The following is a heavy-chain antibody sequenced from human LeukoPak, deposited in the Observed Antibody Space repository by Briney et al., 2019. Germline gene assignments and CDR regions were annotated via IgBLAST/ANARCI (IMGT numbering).Heavy chain of an antibody. J-gene: IGHJ3*01. CDR3: AGGYAFDV. CDR1: GDSVSNNNGA. V-gene: IGHV6-1*01. Sequence: SQTLSLTCAISGDSVSNNNGAWNWIRQSPSRGLEWLGRTYYRSQWYNDYARSVMSRISVDPDTSKNQVSLHLSSVTSDDTAVYYCAGGYAFDVWGQGTMVTVSS. CDR2: TYYRSQWYN.